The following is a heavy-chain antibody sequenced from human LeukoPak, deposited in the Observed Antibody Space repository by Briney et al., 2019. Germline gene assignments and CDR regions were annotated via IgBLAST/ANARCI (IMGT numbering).Heavy chain of an antibody. V-gene: IGHV4-34*01. CDR2: INHSGST. J-gene: IGHJ4*02. CDR1: GGSFRGYY. D-gene: IGHD3-22*01. CDR3: ASLSGYYDY. Sequence: SETLSLTCAVYGGSFRGYYWSWIRQPPGKGLEWIGEINHSGSTNYNRSLKSRVTISVDTSKNQCSLKLSSVAAADTAVYYCASLSGYYDYWGQGTLVTVS.